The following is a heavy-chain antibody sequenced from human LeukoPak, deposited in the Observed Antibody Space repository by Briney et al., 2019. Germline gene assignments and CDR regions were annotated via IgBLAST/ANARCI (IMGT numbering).Heavy chain of an antibody. J-gene: IGHJ4*01. Sequence: GGSLRLSCAVSGFTFSSYWMNWVRQAPGKGLEWVASIKQDGGEKSYVDSVKGRFTISRDNAKNSLYLQMSSLRAEDTAVYYCAREGTAAGLYFDLWGQGTLVTVSS. CDR2: IKQDGGEK. V-gene: IGHV3-7*01. CDR1: GFTFSSYW. D-gene: IGHD6-13*01. CDR3: AREGTAAGLYFDL.